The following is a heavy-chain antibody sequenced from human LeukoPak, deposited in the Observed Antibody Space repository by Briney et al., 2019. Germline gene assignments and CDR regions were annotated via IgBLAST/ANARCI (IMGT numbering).Heavy chain of an antibody. CDR3: ARVGWLRSFAFDI. CDR2: IYSGGNT. Sequence: GGSLRLSCAASGFTVSTKYMTWVRQAPGKGLEWVSLIYSGGNTYYSDSEKSSFTISRDNSKNTLYLQMNSLGAEGTAVYYCARVGWLRSFAFDIWGQGTMVTVSS. D-gene: IGHD5-12*01. CDR1: GFTVSTKY. J-gene: IGHJ3*02. V-gene: IGHV3-66*01.